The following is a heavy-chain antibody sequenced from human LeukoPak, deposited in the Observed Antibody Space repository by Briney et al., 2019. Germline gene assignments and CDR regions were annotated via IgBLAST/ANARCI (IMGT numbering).Heavy chain of an antibody. D-gene: IGHD3-10*01. J-gene: IGHJ4*02. Sequence: ASVKVSCKASGYTFTGYYMHWVRQAPGQGLEWMGWINPNSGGTNYAQKSQGRVTMTRDTSISTAYMELSRLRSDDTAVYYCARAESPYYYGSGSYTNEPRGTSGQSDYWGQGTLVTVSS. CDR2: INPNSGGT. CDR1: GYTFTGYY. V-gene: IGHV1-2*02. CDR3: ARAESPYYYGSGSYTNEPRGTSGQSDY.